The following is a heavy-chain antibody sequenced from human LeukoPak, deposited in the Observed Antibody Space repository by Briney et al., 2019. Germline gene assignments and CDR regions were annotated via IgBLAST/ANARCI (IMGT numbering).Heavy chain of an antibody. Sequence: GGSLRLSCAASGFTFSNYAMSWVRQPPGKGLEWVSAISGSGGTTYYADSVKGRFTISRDLSKNTLYLQMNSLRAEDTALYYCARKYSGTNPFDYWGQGTLVTVSS. D-gene: IGHD1-26*01. CDR2: ISGSGGTT. CDR3: ARKYSGTNPFDY. CDR1: GFTFSNYA. J-gene: IGHJ4*02. V-gene: IGHV3-23*01.